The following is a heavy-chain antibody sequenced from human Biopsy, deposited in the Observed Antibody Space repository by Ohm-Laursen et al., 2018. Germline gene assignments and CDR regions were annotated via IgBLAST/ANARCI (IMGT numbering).Heavy chain of an antibody. Sequence: ASVKVSCNVSGDSFTSYAIGWVRQAPGQGLEWMGGIIPIPNVATYAQKFQGRITITADESTSTAYMELNSLTSDDTAVYFYARGEGSSWFDPWGHGTLVTVSS. J-gene: IGHJ5*02. CDR3: ARGEGSSWFDP. V-gene: IGHV1-69*10. D-gene: IGHD1-26*01. CDR1: GDSFTSYA. CDR2: IIPIPNVA.